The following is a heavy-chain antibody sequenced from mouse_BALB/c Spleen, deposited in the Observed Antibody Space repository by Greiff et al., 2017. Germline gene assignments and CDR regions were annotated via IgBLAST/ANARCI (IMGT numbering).Heavy chain of an antibody. CDR1: GYSITSGYY. CDR3: ATYYRYDAWFAY. CDR2: ISYDGSN. J-gene: IGHJ3*01. V-gene: IGHV3-6*02. D-gene: IGHD2-14*01. Sequence: DVHLVESGPGLVKPSQSLSLTCSVTGYSITSGYYWNWIRQFPGNKLEWMGYISYDGSNNYNPSLKNRISITRDTSKNQFFLKLNSVTTEDTATYYCATYYRYDAWFAYWGQGTLVTVSA.